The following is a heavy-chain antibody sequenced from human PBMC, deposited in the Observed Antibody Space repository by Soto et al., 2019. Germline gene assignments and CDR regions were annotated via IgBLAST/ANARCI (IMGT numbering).Heavy chain of an antibody. D-gene: IGHD3-10*01. CDR1: GFTFSTYG. CDR3: AKRPLRGSGSYFDY. J-gene: IGHJ4*02. V-gene: IGHV3-23*01. CDR2: ISGNGGST. Sequence: EVHLLDSGGDLVQPEGSLRLSCAASGFTFSTYGMSWVRQAPGKGLEWVSTISGNGGSTYYADSVKGRFTISRDNSKNTLYLQMTSLRVEDTAVYYCAKRPLRGSGSYFDYWGQGTLVTVSS.